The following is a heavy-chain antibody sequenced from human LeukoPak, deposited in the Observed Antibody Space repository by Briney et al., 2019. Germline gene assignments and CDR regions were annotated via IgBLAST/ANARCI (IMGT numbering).Heavy chain of an antibody. CDR3: AREGDGDYGAFDY. CDR2: IYSGGGT. CDR1: GFTVSSNY. Sequence: GGSLRLSCAASGFTVSSNYMSWVGQAPGKGLEWVAVIYSGGGTYYADSVKGRFTISRDNSKNTLYLQMNSLRGEDTAVYYCAREGDGDYGAFDYWGQGTLVTVSS. V-gene: IGHV3-53*01. J-gene: IGHJ4*02. D-gene: IGHD4-17*01.